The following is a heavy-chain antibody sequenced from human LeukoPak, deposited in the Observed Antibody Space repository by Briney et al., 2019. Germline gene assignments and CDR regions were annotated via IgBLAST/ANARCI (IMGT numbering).Heavy chain of an antibody. J-gene: IGHJ4*02. CDR3: ARDIVVPAASGRYFDY. D-gene: IGHD2-2*01. Sequence: QSGGSLRLSCAASGFTFSSYWMSWVRQAPGKGLEWVANIKQDGSEKYYVDSVKGRFTISRDNAKNSLYLQMNSLRPEDTAVYYCARDIVVPAASGRYFDYWGQGTLITVSS. CDR2: IKQDGSEK. CDR1: GFTFSSYW. V-gene: IGHV3-7*01.